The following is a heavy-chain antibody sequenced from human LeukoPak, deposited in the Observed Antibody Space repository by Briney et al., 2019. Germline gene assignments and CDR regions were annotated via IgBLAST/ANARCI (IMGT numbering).Heavy chain of an antibody. CDR3: ARRAAAGRYFDY. D-gene: IGHD6-13*01. CDR1: GFTFNDYG. V-gene: IGHV3-20*04. Sequence: TGGSLRLSCAASGFTFNDYGMSWVRQAPGKGLEWVSGIKWNGGGTGYADSVKGRFTISRDNAKNSLYLQMNSLRAEDTALYYCARRAAAGRYFDYWGQGTLVTVSS. CDR2: IKWNGGGT. J-gene: IGHJ4*02.